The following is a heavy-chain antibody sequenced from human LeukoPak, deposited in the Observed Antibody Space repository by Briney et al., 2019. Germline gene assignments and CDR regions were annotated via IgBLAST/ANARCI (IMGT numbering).Heavy chain of an antibody. CDR3: ARGGIAAADLDY. CDR2: IYYSGST. CDR1: GGSISSYY. D-gene: IGHD6-13*01. Sequence: PSETLSLTCTVSGGSISSYYCSWIRQPPANGLEWIGYIYYSGSTNYNPSLRSRVTISAATSKNQFSLKLSSATAADAAVYYCARGGIAAADLDYWGQGTLVTVSS. J-gene: IGHJ4*02. V-gene: IGHV4-59*01.